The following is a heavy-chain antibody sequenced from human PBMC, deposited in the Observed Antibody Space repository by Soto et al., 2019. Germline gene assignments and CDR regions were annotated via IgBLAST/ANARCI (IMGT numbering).Heavy chain of an antibody. V-gene: IGHV1-69*02. Sequence: QVQLVQSGADVKKPGSSVKVSCKASGDTFNFYTINWVRQAPGLGLEWMGRFNPILTMSNYAQKFEGRGRITADKSTSTAYMELSRLRAEDTAMYYCATSYGSGYRAFDFWGQGALVTVSS. CDR3: ATSYGSGYRAFDF. J-gene: IGHJ4*02. CDR1: GDTFNFYT. CDR2: FNPILTMS. D-gene: IGHD3-10*01.